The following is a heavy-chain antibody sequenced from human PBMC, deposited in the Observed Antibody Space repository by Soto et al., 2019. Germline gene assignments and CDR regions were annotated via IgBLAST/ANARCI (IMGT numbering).Heavy chain of an antibody. D-gene: IGHD3-16*01. Sequence: SETLSLTCTVSGGSISSYYWSWIRQPPGKGLEWIGYIYYIGSTNYNPSLKSRVTISVDTSKNQFSLKLSSVTAADTAVYYCARDLGVALDYWGQGTLVTVSS. CDR3: ARDLGVALDY. CDR2: IYYIGST. V-gene: IGHV4-59*01. J-gene: IGHJ4*02. CDR1: GGSISSYY.